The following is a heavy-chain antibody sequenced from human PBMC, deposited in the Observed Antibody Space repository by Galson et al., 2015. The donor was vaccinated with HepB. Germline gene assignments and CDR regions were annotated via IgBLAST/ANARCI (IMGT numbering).Heavy chain of an antibody. CDR1: GFTFITYT. CDR2: ISDGGDTT. J-gene: IGHJ4*02. Sequence: SLRLSCAASGFTFITYTMTWVRQAPGKGLEWVSSISDGGDTTYYADSVEGRFTISRDNSKNMVYLQLNSLRVEDTAIYYCVKDWRGNTCDATCMGNWGQGTLVTVPS. CDR3: VKDWRGNTCDATCMGN. D-gene: IGHD4-23*01. V-gene: IGHV3-23*01.